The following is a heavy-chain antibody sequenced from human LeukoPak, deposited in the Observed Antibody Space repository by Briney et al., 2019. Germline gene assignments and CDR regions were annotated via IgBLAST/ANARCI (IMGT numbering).Heavy chain of an antibody. CDR2: IVVGSGNT. D-gene: IGHD2-21*02. CDR3: ARDYCGGDCFPDY. CDR1: GFTFTSSA. J-gene: IGHJ4*02. Sequence: GASVKVSCKASGFTFTSSAVQWVRQARGQRLEWIGWIVVGSGNTNYAQKFQERVTITRDMSTSTAYMELSSLRSEDTAVYYCARDYCGGDCFPDYRGQGTLVTVSS. V-gene: IGHV1-58*01.